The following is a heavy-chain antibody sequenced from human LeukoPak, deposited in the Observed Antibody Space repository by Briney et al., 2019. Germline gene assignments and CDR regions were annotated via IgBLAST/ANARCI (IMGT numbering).Heavy chain of an antibody. J-gene: IGHJ4*02. V-gene: IGHV3-7*01. D-gene: IGHD3-10*01. CDR2: IKQDGSEK. CDR1: GFTFSSYW. CDR3: ARDISYYGSGSYYPFDY. Sequence: GGSLRLSCAASGFTFSSYWMSWVRQAPGKGLEWVANIKQDGSEKYYVDSVRGRFTISRDNAKNSLNLQMNSLRAEDTAVYYCARDISYYGSGSYYPFDYWGQGTLVTVSS.